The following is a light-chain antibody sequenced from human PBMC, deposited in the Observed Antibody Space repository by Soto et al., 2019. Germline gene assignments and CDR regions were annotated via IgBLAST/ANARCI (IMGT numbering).Light chain of an antibody. CDR2: AAS. J-gene: IGKJ2*01. V-gene: IGKV3-15*01. CDR1: QSIGTN. Sequence: EIVMTQSPATLSVSPGEGATLSCRASQSIGTNLAWYQQKPGQAPRLLIYAASTRATDIPARFSGSGSGTEFTLTISSLQSEDLAIYYCQHFNNWPPGYTFGQGTKVDIK. CDR3: QHFNNWPPGYT.